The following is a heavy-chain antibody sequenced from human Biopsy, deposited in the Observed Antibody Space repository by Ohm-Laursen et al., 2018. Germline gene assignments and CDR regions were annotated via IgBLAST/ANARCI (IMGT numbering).Heavy chain of an antibody. Sequence: GSLRLSCAASGFTVSDNHISWIRQAPGKGLQWVSLIYSDGNTYYADSVKGRFTISRDIPRNTLYLQMNSLRAEDTAVYYCARGPGKLWSGYCTWGQGSLVSVSS. CDR1: GFTVSDNH. CDR3: ARGPGKLWSGYCT. D-gene: IGHD3-3*01. CDR2: IYSDGNT. J-gene: IGHJ5*02. V-gene: IGHV3-53*01.